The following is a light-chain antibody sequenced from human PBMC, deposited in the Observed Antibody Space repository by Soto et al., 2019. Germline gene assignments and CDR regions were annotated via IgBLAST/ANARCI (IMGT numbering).Light chain of an antibody. CDR3: QQYENLPLT. Sequence: DIQLSQSPSSLSAFVGDSVTITCRANHDIGNSLNWYQQRPGTAPNLLIYDATNLAPGVPLRFSGSRSGTDFSFTITSLQPEDFGTYYCQQYENLPLTFGGGTKVHI. J-gene: IGKJ4*01. CDR1: HDIGNS. V-gene: IGKV1-33*01. CDR2: DAT.